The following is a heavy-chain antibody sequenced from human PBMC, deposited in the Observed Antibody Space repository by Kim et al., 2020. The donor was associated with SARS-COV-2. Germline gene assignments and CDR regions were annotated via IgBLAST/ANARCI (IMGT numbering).Heavy chain of an antibody. CDR2: IDTTIRYI. J-gene: IGHJ4*02. Sequence: GGSLRLSCAASGFTFTSYSMNWVRQAPGKGLEWVSSIDTTIRYIYYADSVRGRFTLSRDNAKNSLFLQMNSLRVEDPAVYYCAKDRGDGHSLVASWGQGT. CDR3: AKDRGDGHSLVAS. D-gene: IGHD3-10*01. V-gene: IGHV3-21*01. CDR1: GFTFTSYS.